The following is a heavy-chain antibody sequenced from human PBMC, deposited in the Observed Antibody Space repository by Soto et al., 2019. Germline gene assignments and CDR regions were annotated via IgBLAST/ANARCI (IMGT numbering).Heavy chain of an antibody. CDR2: IIPKSGDT. Sequence: ASVKVSCKASGYTFIDYYIHWLRQAPGQGPEWMGWIIPKSGDTKYSEKFQGRVAMTRDTSINTAYMEMTGLRSDDTAVYYCARGFYDSSGFFYAGWFGPWGQGTLVTVSS. D-gene: IGHD3-22*01. J-gene: IGHJ5*02. CDR3: ARGFYDSSGFFYAGWFGP. CDR1: GYTFIDYY. V-gene: IGHV1-2*02.